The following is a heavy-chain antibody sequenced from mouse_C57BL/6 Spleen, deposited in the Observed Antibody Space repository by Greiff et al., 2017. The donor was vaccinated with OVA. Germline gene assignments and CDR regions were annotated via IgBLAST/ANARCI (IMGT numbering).Heavy chain of an antibody. J-gene: IGHJ1*03. CDR2: MYPGDGDT. CDR1: GYAFSSSW. V-gene: IGHV1-82*01. Sequence: QVQLQQSGPELVKPGASVKISCKASGYAFSSSWMNWVKQRPGKGLEWIGRMYPGDGDTNYNGKFKGKATLTADKSSSTAYMQLSSLTSEDSAVYFCARRGATVVASGYFDVWGTGTTVTVSS. CDR3: ARRGATVVASGYFDV. D-gene: IGHD1-1*01.